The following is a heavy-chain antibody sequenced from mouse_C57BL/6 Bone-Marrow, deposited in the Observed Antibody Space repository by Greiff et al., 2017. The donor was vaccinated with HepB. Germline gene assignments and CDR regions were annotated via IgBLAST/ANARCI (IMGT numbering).Heavy chain of an antibody. CDR1: GYTFTSYW. D-gene: IGHD2-2*01. V-gene: IGHV1-5*01. CDR2: IYPGNSDT. J-gene: IGHJ3*01. Sequence: EVQLQQSGTVLARPGASVKMSCKTSGYTFTSYWMHWVKQRPGQGLEWIGAIYPGNSDTSYNQKFKGKAKLTAVTSASTAYMELSSLTNEDSAVYYCTPIYYGYDGLFAYWGQGTLVTVSA. CDR3: TPIYYGYDGLFAY.